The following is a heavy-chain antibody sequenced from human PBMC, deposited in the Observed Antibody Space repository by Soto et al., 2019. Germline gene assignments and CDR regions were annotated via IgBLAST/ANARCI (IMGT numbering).Heavy chain of an antibody. CDR1: GFTFSSYA. CDR2: ISGSGGST. D-gene: IGHD1-26*01. V-gene: IGHV3-23*01. J-gene: IGHJ3*02. Sequence: GGSLRLSCEVSGFTFSSYAMSWVRQAPGRGLEWVSSISGSGGSTYHADSVNGRFTISRDNSKNTVFLQMNSLRAEDTAVYYCAKDSPYSASYKEDGFDIWGQGSLVTVSS. CDR3: AKDSPYSASYKEDGFDI.